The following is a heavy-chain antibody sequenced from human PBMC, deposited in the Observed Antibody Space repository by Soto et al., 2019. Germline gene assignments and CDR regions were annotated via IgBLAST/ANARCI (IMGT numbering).Heavy chain of an antibody. V-gene: IGHV6-1*01. CDR3: AKGDNLGPKTGYAFDP. CDR1: GDSVSSNTAS. D-gene: IGHD5-12*01. Sequence: LSLTCVISGDSVSSNTASWNWIRQSPSRGLERLGRTYFRSKWYNDYAVSVKSRIIINPDTSNNQFSLQLNSVTPEDTAVYFCAKGDNLGPKTGYAFDPWGQGIMVTVSS. CDR2: TYFRSKWYN. J-gene: IGHJ5*02.